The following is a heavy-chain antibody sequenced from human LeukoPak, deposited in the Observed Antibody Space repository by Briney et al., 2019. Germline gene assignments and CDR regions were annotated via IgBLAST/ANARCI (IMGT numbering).Heavy chain of an antibody. CDR2: ISAYNGNT. D-gene: IGHD2-2*01. V-gene: IGHV1-18*01. Sequence: ASVKVSCKASGYTFTSYAMHWVRQAPGQRLEWMGWISAYNGNTNYAQKLQGRVTMTTDTSTSTAYMELRSLRSDDTAVYYCARGVYCSSTSRVCWFDPWGQGTLVTVSS. J-gene: IGHJ5*02. CDR1: GYTFTSYA. CDR3: ARGVYCSSTSRVCWFDP.